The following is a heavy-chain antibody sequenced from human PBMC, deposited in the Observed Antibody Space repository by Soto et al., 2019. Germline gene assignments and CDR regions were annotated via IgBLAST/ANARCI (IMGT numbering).Heavy chain of an antibody. Sequence: EVQLVESGGGLVKPGGSLRLSCAASRSTFSSYSMTWGRQAPGKGLEGVSSIISSSSNIYYADSVKGRFTISRDNAKNTLYLQMNSLRAEDTAVYYCAPPSDCSSTSCQDWGQGTLVTVSS. V-gene: IGHV3-21*01. CDR1: RSTFSSYS. CDR2: IISSSSNI. J-gene: IGHJ4*02. D-gene: IGHD2-2*01. CDR3: APPSDCSSTSCQD.